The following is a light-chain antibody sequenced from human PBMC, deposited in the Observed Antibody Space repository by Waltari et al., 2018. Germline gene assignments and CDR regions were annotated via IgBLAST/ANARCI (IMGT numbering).Light chain of an antibody. J-gene: IGLJ1*01. CDR2: NDS. Sequence: SYELTQPPSVSVSPGQTARITCSGDALPKQYAYWYQQKPGQAPVLVLYNDSERPSGSPERFSGSSSGTTVTLTISGAQAEDEADYYCQSADSSGTYEVFGTGTKVTVL. CDR3: QSADSSGTYEV. CDR1: ALPKQY. V-gene: IGLV3-25*03.